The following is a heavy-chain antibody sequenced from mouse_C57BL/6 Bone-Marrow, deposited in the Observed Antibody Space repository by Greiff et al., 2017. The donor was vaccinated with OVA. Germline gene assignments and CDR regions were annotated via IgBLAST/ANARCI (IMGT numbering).Heavy chain of an antibody. CDR1: GFNIKDYY. CDR2: IDPEDGET. J-gene: IGHJ2*01. D-gene: IGHD1-1*01. V-gene: IGHV14-2*01. CDR3: ARSGYYGSSLYYFDY. Sequence: EVKLQESGAELVKPGASVKLSCTASGFNIKDYYMHWVKQRTEQGLEWIGRIDPEDGETKYAPKFQGKATITADTSSNTAYLQLSILTSEDTAVYYGARSGYYGSSLYYFDYWGQGTTLTVSS.